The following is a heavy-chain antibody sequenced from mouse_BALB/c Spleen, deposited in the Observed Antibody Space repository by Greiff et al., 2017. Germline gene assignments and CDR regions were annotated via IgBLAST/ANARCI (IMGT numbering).Heavy chain of an antibody. Sequence: VQLKQSGPELVKPGASVKMSCKASGYTFTSYVMHWVKQKPGQGLEWIGYINPYNDGTKYNEKFKGKATLTSDKSSSTAYMELSSLTSEDSAVYYCARGKGIYDGYYYFDYWGQGTTLTVSS. D-gene: IGHD2-3*01. J-gene: IGHJ2*01. CDR3: ARGKGIYDGYYYFDY. CDR1: GYTFTSYV. CDR2: INPYNDGT. V-gene: IGHV1-14*01.